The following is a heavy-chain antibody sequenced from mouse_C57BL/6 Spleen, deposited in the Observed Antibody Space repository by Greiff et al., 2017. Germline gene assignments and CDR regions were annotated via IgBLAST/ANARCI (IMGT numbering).Heavy chain of an antibody. Sequence: VQLQQSGAELVKPGASVKMSCKASGYTFTSYWITWVKQRPGQGLEWIGDIYPGSGSTNYNEKFKSKATLTVDTSSSTAYMQLSSLTSEDSAVCYCARWDGYDGNFDYWGQGTTLTVSS. D-gene: IGHD2-2*01. J-gene: IGHJ2*01. V-gene: IGHV1-55*01. CDR1: GYTFTSYW. CDR3: ARWDGYDGNFDY. CDR2: IYPGSGST.